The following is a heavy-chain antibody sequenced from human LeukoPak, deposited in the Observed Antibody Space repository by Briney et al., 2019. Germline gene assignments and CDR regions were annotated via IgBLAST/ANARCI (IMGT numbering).Heavy chain of an antibody. V-gene: IGHV3-33*01. D-gene: IGHD4-11*01. CDR3: ARSPADYSNYYFDY. J-gene: IGHJ4*02. CDR2: IWYDGSNK. CDR1: GFTFSSYG. Sequence: PGRSLRLSCAASGFTFSSYGMHWVRQAPGKGLEWVAVIWYDGSNKYYADSVKGRFTISRDNSKNTLYLQMNSLRAEDTAVYYCARSPADYSNYYFDYWGQGTLVTVSP.